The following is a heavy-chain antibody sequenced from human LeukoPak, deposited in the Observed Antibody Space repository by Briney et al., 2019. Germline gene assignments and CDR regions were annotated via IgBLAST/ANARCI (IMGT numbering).Heavy chain of an antibody. D-gene: IGHD4-17*01. J-gene: IGHJ3*01. CDR3: ARGDYGDYHDAFDV. V-gene: IGHV1-69*05. CDR2: IIPIFGTA. Sequence: VASVKVSCKASGGTFSSYAISWVRQAPGQGLEWMGGIIPIFGTANYAQKFQGRVTITTDESTSTAYMELSSLRSDDTAVFYCARGDYGDYHDAFDVWGQGTVVTVSS. CDR1: GGTFSSYA.